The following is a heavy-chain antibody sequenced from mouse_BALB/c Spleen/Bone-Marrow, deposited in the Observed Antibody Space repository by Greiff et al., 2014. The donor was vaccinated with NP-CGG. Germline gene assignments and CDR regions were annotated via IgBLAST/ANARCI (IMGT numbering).Heavy chain of an antibody. D-gene: IGHD1-1*01. J-gene: IGHJ2*01. CDR2: ISSGSSTI. Sequence: EVQVVESGGGLVQPGGSRKLSRAASGFTFSSFRMHWVRQAPEKGLEWVAYISSGSSTIYYADTVKGRFTISRDNPKNTLFLQMTSLRSEDTAMYYCARLRRYYGYFDYWGQGTTLTVSS. CDR1: GFTFSSFR. V-gene: IGHV5-17*02. CDR3: ARLRRYYGYFDY.